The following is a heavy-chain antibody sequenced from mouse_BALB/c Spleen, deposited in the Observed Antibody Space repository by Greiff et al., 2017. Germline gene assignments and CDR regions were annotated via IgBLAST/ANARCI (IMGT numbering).Heavy chain of an antibody. V-gene: IGHV5-17*02. Sequence: DVMLVESGGGLVQPGGSRKLSCAASGFTFSSFGMHWVRQAPEKGLEWVAYISSGSSTIYYADTVKGRFTISRDNPKNTLFLQMTSLRSEDTAMYYCARTWEGYFDYWGQGTTLTVSS. CDR1: GFTFSSFG. J-gene: IGHJ2*01. CDR3: ARTWEGYFDY. CDR2: ISSGSSTI. D-gene: IGHD4-1*01.